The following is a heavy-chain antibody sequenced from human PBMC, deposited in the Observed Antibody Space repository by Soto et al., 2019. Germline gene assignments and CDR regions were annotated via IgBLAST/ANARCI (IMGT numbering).Heavy chain of an antibody. J-gene: IGHJ4*02. V-gene: IGHV3-23*01. CDR3: AKDFYDILTGYPSDY. D-gene: IGHD3-9*01. Sequence: EVQLLESGGGLVQPGGSLRLSCAASGFTFSSYAMSWVRQAPGKGLEWVSAISGSGGSTYYADSVKGRFTISRDNSKNTLYLIMSSVRAEDSAVYYCAKDFYDILTGYPSDYWGQGTLVTVSS. CDR1: GFTFSSYA. CDR2: ISGSGGST.